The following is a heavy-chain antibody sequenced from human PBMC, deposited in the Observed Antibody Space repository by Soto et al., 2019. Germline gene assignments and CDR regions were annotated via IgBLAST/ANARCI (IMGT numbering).Heavy chain of an antibody. CDR2: ITSSSNYI. J-gene: IGHJ4*02. CDR3: ARRTTMAFDF. V-gene: IGHV3-21*01. D-gene: IGHD3-10*01. CDR1: GFTFISFD. Sequence: GGSLRLSCAASGFTFISFDMNWVRQAPGKGLEWVSSITSSSNYIYYADSVKGRFTISRDNAENSLYLQMSSLRAEDKAVYFCARRTTMAFDFWGRGTLVTVSX.